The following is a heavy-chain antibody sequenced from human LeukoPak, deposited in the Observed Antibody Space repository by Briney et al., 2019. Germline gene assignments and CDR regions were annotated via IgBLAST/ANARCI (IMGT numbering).Heavy chain of an antibody. CDR1: GGSISSSSYY. J-gene: IGHJ4*02. CDR2: IYYSGST. Sequence: IPSETLSLTCTVSGGSISSSSYYWGWIRQPPGKGLEWIGSIYYSGSTYYNPPLKSRVTISVDTSKNQFSLKLSSVTAADTAVYYCARVTYYDFWSGLDYWGQGTLVTVSS. CDR3: ARVTYYDFWSGLDY. D-gene: IGHD3-3*01. V-gene: IGHV4-39*01.